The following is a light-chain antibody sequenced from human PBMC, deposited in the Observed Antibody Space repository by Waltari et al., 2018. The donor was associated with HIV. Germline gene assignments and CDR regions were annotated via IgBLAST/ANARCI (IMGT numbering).Light chain of an antibody. CDR2: DVS. CDR1: SSDVGGYDY. Sequence: QSALTQPASVSGSPGQSITISCTGTSSDVGGYDYVSWYQQDPGKAPKGIIYDVSKRPSGGSNRFSGSKSGNTASLTISGLQAEDEADYYCSSYTTGSTLVFGGGTTVTVL. V-gene: IGLV2-14*01. J-gene: IGLJ3*02. CDR3: SSYTTGSTLV.